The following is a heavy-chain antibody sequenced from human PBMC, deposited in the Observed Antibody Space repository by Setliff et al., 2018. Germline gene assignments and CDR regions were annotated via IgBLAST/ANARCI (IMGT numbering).Heavy chain of an antibody. Sequence: ASVKVSCKASGGTFSSYAISWVRQAPGQGLEWMGGIIPIFGTANYAQKFQGRVTITADESTSTAYMELRRLSSEDTVGYDFARGGIVVGPAVGYFQHWGQGTLVTVSS. J-gene: IGHJ1*01. D-gene: IGHD2-2*01. CDR2: IIPIFGTA. V-gene: IGHV1-69*13. CDR1: GGTFSSYA. CDR3: ARGGIVVGPAVGYFQH.